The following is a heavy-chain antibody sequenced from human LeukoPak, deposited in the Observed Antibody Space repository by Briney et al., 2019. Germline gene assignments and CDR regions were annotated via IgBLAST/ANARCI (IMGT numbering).Heavy chain of an antibody. CDR3: ARSVLEDYYDSSGYYFDY. V-gene: IGHV1-18*01. Sequence: ASVKVSCKASGYTFTSYGISWVRQAPGQGLEWMGWISAYNGNTNYAQKLQGRVTMTTDTSTSTAYMELRSLRSDDTAVYYCARSVLEDYYDSSGYYFDYWGQGTLVTVSS. CDR2: ISAYNGNT. J-gene: IGHJ4*02. CDR1: GYTFTSYG. D-gene: IGHD3-22*01.